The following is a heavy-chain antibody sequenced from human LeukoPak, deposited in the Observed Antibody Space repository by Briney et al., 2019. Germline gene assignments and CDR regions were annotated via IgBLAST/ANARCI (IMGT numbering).Heavy chain of an antibody. V-gene: IGHV3-11*01. D-gene: IGHD2-2*01. CDR2: ISRTGNTI. Sequence: GGSLRLSCTASGFIFNDYYMSWIRQTPGKGLEWLSYISRTGNTIYYRDSVKGRFTISRDNANNQLHLQMDNLRAEDTAVYFCARETPMGLVVPAATFDPWGQGTLVTVSS. CDR1: GFIFNDYY. J-gene: IGHJ5*02. CDR3: ARETPMGLVVPAATFDP.